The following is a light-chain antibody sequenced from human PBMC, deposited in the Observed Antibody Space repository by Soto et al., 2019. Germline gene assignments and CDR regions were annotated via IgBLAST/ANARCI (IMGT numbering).Light chain of an antibody. V-gene: IGKV3-15*01. Sequence: ETVMTQSPATLSVSPGERATLSCRASQSVRSNLAWYQQKPGQGPRLLIFGASTRATDDPARFSGSGSGTEFTLTISSLQSEDFAVYYCQQYYDWPPLTFGGGTKVEIK. CDR2: GAS. J-gene: IGKJ4*01. CDR1: QSVRSN. CDR3: QQYYDWPPLT.